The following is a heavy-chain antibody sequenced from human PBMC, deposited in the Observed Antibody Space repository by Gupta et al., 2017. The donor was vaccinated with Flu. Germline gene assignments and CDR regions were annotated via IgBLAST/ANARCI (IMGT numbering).Heavy chain of an antibody. CDR3: ATYYDSSGYQT. CDR1: GFTFSSHS. D-gene: IGHD3-22*01. J-gene: IGHJ5*02. CDR2: ISSSSRTI. Sequence: EVQPVESGGGLVQPGGSLRLSCAASGFTFSSHSMNWVRQVPGKGLEWVSYISSSSRTIYYADSVKGRFTISRDNAKNSVYLQMNSLRVEDTAVYYCATYYDSSGYQTWGQGTLVTVSS. V-gene: IGHV3-48*01.